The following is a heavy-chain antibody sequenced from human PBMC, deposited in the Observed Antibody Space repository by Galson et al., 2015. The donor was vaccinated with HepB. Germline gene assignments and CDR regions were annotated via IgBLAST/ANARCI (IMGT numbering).Heavy chain of an antibody. V-gene: IGHV1-69*13. CDR2: IIPIFGTA. D-gene: IGHD2-2*01. Sequence: SVKVSCKASGGTFSSYAISWVRQAPGQGLEWMGGIIPIFGTANYAQKFQGRVTITADESTSTAYMELSSLRSEDTAVYYCARDIVVVPAAPIRDAFDIWGQGTMVTVSS. CDR1: GGTFSSYA. J-gene: IGHJ3*02. CDR3: ARDIVVVPAAPIRDAFDI.